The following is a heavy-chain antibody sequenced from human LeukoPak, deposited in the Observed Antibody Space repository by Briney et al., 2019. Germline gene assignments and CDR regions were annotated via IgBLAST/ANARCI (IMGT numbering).Heavy chain of an antibody. CDR3: ARDRYYSGGSCYRGDAFDI. Sequence: SETLSLTCTVSGGSVSSGSYYWSWIRQPPGKGLEWIGYIYYSGSTNYNPSLKSRVTISVDTSKNQFSLKLSSVTAADTAVYYCARDRYYSGGSCYRGDAFDIWGQGTMVTVSS. CDR2: IYYSGST. CDR1: GGSVSSGSYY. J-gene: IGHJ3*02. V-gene: IGHV4-61*01. D-gene: IGHD2-15*01.